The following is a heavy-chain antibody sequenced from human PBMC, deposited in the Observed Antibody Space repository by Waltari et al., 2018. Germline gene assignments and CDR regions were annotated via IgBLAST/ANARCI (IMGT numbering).Heavy chain of an antibody. CDR3: ARGRGFIIDT. J-gene: IGHJ5*01. CDR2: INLGGDT. D-gene: IGHD3-10*01. CDR1: GFNVINYY. Sequence: EVHLVESGGGLVQPGGSLRLSCAVSGFNVINYYMHWVRQAPGKGLEWVSVINLGGDTYYGDSGKGRFTISRDNSKNTLDLQVNSLRSDDTAVYFCARGRGFIIDTWGHGTLVTVSS. V-gene: IGHV3-66*02.